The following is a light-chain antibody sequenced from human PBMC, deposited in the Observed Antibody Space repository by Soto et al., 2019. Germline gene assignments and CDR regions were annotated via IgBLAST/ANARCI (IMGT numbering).Light chain of an antibody. J-gene: IGKJ1*01. CDR1: PGIRNE. CDR3: LQDYNYPRT. Sequence: AIQMTQSPSSLSASVGDRVTITCRASPGIRNELGWYQQKPGEAPKLLIYAASTLQSGVPSRFSGSGSGTDFTLTISSLQPDAFATYYCLQDYNYPRTFGQGTKVEI. V-gene: IGKV1-6*01. CDR2: AAS.